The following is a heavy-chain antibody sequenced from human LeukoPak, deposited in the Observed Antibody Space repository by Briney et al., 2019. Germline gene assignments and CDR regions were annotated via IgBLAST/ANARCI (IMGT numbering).Heavy chain of an antibody. CDR3: ARGLYCGGDCYSMDY. CDR1: GGSISSYY. CDR2: IYTSGST. Sequence: SDTLSLTCTVSGGSISSYYWSWIRQPAGKGLEWIGRIYTSGSTNYNPSLKSRVTMSVDTSKNQFSLKLSSVTAADTAVYYCARGLYCGGDCYSMDYWGQGTLVTVSS. J-gene: IGHJ4*02. V-gene: IGHV4-4*07. D-gene: IGHD2-21*02.